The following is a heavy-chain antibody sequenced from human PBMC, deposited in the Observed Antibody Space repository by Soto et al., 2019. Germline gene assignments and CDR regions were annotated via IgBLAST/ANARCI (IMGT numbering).Heavy chain of an antibody. V-gene: IGHV1-58*01. J-gene: IGHJ3*01. CDR1: GFTFTNSA. CDR3: VAELYSGGGCCSFDF. CDR2: IIVASGRT. Sequence: GASVKVSCKTSGFTFTNSAVQCVRQARGQRLEWIGWIIVASGRTNYAREVQERVTISRDTSTSTAYMELSGLRSEDTAVYYCVAELYSGGGCCSFDFWGQGTMVTVSS. D-gene: IGHD2-21*02.